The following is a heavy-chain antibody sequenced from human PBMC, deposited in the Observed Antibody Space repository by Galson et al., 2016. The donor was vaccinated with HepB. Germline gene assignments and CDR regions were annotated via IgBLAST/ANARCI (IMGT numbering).Heavy chain of an antibody. CDR1: GYSFTIYW. CDR3: AREEFFKF. V-gene: IGHV5-51*01. Sequence: QSGAEVKRPGESLTISCQCSGYSFTIYWIAWVRQMPGKGLEWKAVIYPGDSTARYGPSFQGQVTMSVDKSINTAYLELTSLKASDTAMYFCAREEFFKFWGQGTLVTVSS. CDR2: IYPGDSTA. J-gene: IGHJ1*01. D-gene: IGHD3-10*01.